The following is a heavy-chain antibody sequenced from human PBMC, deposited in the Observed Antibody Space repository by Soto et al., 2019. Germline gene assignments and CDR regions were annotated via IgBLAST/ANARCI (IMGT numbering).Heavy chain of an antibody. D-gene: IGHD3-10*01. CDR1: GGSISSGGYY. CDR3: ARGVFYYGSGSYYWNYYYYGMDV. J-gene: IGHJ6*02. V-gene: IGHV4-31*03. Sequence: PSETLSLTCTVSGGSISSGGYYWSWIRQHPGKGLEWIGYIYYSGSTYYNPSLKSRVTISVDTSKNQFSLKLSSVTAADTAVYYCARGVFYYGSGSYYWNYYYYGMDVWGQGTTVTVSS. CDR2: IYYSGST.